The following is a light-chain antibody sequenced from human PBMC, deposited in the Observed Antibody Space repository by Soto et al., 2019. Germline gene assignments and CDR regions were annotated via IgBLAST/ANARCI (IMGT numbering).Light chain of an antibody. CDR3: QSSDSINHHVV. V-gene: IGLV6-57*04. CDR1: SGSIASNY. Sequence: NFMLTQPHSVSESPGKTVTISCTRSSGSIASNYVQWYQQRPGSAPTTVIYEDNQRPSGVPDRFSGSIDSSSNSASLTISGLKTEDEADYYCQSSDSINHHVVFGGGTKLTVL. CDR2: EDN. J-gene: IGLJ2*01.